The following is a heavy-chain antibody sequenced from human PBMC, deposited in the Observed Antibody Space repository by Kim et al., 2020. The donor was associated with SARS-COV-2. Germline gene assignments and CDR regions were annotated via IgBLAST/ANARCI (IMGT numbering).Heavy chain of an antibody. D-gene: IGHD3-22*01. CDR1: GYTFTSYG. CDR2: ISAYNGNT. CDR3: AIGGLYYYDSSGYRYFDY. Sequence: ASVKVSCKASGYTFTSYGISWVRQAPGQGLEWMGWISAYNGNTNYAQKLQGRVTMTTDTSTSTAYMELRSLRSDDTAVYYCAIGGLYYYDSSGYRYFDYWGQGTLVTVSS. J-gene: IGHJ4*02. V-gene: IGHV1-18*04.